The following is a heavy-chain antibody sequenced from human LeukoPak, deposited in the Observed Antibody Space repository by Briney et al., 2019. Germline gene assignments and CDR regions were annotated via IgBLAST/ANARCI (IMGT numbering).Heavy chain of an antibody. D-gene: IGHD3-10*01. Sequence: ASVKVSCKASGYTFTSYGISWVRQAPGQGLEWMGWISAYTGNTNYAQKLQGRVTMTTDTSTSTAYMELRSLRSDDTAVYYCARIWVYYYGSGSYPDYWGQGTLVTVSS. CDR3: ARIWVYYYGSGSYPDY. CDR2: ISAYTGNT. CDR1: GYTFTSYG. V-gene: IGHV1-18*01. J-gene: IGHJ4*02.